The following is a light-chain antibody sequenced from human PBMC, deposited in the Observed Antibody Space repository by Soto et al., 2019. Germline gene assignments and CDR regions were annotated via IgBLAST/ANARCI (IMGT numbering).Light chain of an antibody. CDR2: GAS. Sequence: EMVLTQSPVTLSGYPGERVTLSCRASRTIRRNLAWYQQRPGQAPRLLIYGASTRATGIPDRFSGSGSGREFTLTINSLQSEDFAMYYCQPHNNWPVVTFGGGTRVEIK. V-gene: IGKV3-15*01. CDR3: QPHNNWPVVT. CDR1: RTIRRN. J-gene: IGKJ4*02.